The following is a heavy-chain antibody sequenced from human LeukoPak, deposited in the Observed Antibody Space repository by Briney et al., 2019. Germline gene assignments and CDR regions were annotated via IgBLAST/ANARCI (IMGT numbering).Heavy chain of an antibody. CDR1: GFTFSDYY. D-gene: IGHD3-10*01. V-gene: IGHV3-11*01. CDR2: ISSSGSTI. Sequence: GGSPRLSCAASGFTFSDYYMSWIRQAPGKGLEWVSYISSSGSTIYSADSVKGRFTISRDNAKNSLYLQMNSLRAEDTAVYYCARDTLTMGFDYWGQGTLVTVSS. J-gene: IGHJ4*02. CDR3: ARDTLTMGFDY.